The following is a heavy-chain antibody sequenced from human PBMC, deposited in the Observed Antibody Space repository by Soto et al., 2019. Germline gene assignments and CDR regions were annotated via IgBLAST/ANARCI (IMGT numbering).Heavy chain of an antibody. CDR3: AKDMEWAAAGGSGFGY. D-gene: IGHD6-13*01. Sequence: PGGSLRLSCAASGFTFDDYTMHWVRQAPGKGLEWVSLISWDGGSTHYADSVKGRFTISRDNSKNSLYLQMNSLRTEDTALYYCAKDMEWAAAGGSGFGYWGQGTLVTVSS. V-gene: IGHV3-43*01. CDR2: ISWDGGST. J-gene: IGHJ4*02. CDR1: GFTFDDYT.